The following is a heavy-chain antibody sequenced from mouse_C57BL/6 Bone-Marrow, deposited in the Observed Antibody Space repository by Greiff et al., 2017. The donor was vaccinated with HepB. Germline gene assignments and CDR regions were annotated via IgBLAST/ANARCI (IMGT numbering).Heavy chain of an antibody. Sequence: QVTLKVSGPGILQPSQTLSLTCSFSGFSLSTSGMGVSWIRQPSGKGLEWLAHTYWDDDKRYNPSLKSRLTISKDTSRNQEFLKITSVYTADAATYYYAVLYQGYFDYWGQGTTLTVSS. CDR1: GFSLSTSGMG. CDR3: AVLYQGYFDY. D-gene: IGHD2-1*01. J-gene: IGHJ2*01. CDR2: TYWDDDK. V-gene: IGHV8-12*01.